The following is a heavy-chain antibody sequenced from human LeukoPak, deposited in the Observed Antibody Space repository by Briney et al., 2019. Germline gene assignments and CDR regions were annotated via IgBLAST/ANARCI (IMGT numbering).Heavy chain of an antibody. CDR2: ISSSSSYI. J-gene: IGHJ5*02. CDR3: ARDNIVVVPAAMTAHNWFDP. D-gene: IGHD2-2*01. Sequence: GGSLRLSCAASGFTFSSYSMNWVRQAPGKGLEWVSSISSSSSYIYYADSVKGRFTISRDNAENSLYLQMNSLRAEDTAVYYCARDNIVVVPAAMTAHNWFDPWGQGTLVTVSS. V-gene: IGHV3-21*01. CDR1: GFTFSSYS.